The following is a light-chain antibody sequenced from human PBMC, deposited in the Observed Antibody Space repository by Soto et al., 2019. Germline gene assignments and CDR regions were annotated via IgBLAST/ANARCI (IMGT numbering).Light chain of an antibody. V-gene: IGKV3-20*01. CDR2: GTS. CDR1: QSISSKF. J-gene: IGKJ5*01. CDR3: HQYGGSPIT. Sequence: EIVLTQSPGTLSFSPGERATLSCGTSQSISSKFLAWYQQKPGQAPRLLIYGTSIRATGIPDRFSGSGSGTDFTLTISRLEPEAFAVYFCHQYGGSPITFGQGTRLEIK.